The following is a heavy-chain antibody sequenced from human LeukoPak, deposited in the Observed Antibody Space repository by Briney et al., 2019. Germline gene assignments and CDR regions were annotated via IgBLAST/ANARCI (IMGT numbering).Heavy chain of an antibody. V-gene: IGHV1-69*06. CDR2: IIPIFGTA. CDR1: GGTFSSYA. D-gene: IGHD6-19*01. Sequence: GASVKVSCKASGGTFSSYAISWVRQAPGQGLEWMGGIIPIFGTANYAQKFQGRVTITADKSTSTAYMELSSLRSEDTAVYYCARVSSGWRARLYYFDYWGQGTLVTVSS. J-gene: IGHJ4*02. CDR3: ARVSSGWRARLYYFDY.